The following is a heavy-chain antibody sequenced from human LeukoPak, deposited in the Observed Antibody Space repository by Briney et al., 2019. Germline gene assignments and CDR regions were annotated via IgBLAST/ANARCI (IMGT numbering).Heavy chain of an antibody. J-gene: IGHJ4*02. CDR2: ISSDGSSM. D-gene: IGHD6-13*01. CDR1: GFTFTGYT. V-gene: IGHV3-30-3*01. CDR3: ARDQGRIAAAGNYLSSGY. Sequence: PGRSLRLSCAASGFTFTGYTMHWVRQAPGKGLEWVAVISSDGSSMYYADSVKGRFTISRDNSKNTLYLQMISLRTEDTAVYYCARDQGRIAAAGNYLSSGYWGQGTLVTVSS.